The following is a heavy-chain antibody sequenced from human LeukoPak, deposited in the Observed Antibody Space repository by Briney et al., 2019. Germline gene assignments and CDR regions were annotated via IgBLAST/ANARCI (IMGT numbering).Heavy chain of an antibody. CDR2: IYSGGST. V-gene: IGHV3-53*01. Sequence: PGGSLRLSCAASGFTVSSNYMSWVRQAPGKGLEWVSVIYSGGSTYYADSVKGRFTISRDNSKNTLYLQKNSLRAEDTAVYYCARDSPGYCSSTSCYADDAFDIWGQGTMVTVSS. J-gene: IGHJ3*02. D-gene: IGHD2-2*01. CDR3: ARDSPGYCSSTSCYADDAFDI. CDR1: GFTVSSNY.